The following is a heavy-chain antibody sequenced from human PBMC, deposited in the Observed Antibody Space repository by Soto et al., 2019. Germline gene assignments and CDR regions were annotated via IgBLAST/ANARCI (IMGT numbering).Heavy chain of an antibody. CDR3: ARVLHYGSGSYYNRKNYYYYYGMDV. CDR1: GFTFSSYA. Sequence: GGSLRLSCAASGFTFSSYAMHWVRQAPGKGLEWVAVISYDGSNKYYADSVKGRFTISRDNSKNTLYLQMNSLRAEDTAVYYCARVLHYGSGSYYNRKNYYYYYGMDVWGQGTTVTVSS. V-gene: IGHV3-30-3*01. J-gene: IGHJ6*02. CDR2: ISYDGSNK. D-gene: IGHD3-10*01.